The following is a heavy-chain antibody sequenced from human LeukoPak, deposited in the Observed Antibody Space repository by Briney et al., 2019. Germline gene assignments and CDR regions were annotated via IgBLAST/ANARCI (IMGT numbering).Heavy chain of an antibody. V-gene: IGHV3-48*01. J-gene: IGHJ4*02. CDR2: ITNSGNSK. Sequence: TGGSLRLSCAASEFTFSSYSMNWVRQAPGKGLEWVSYITNSGNSKSYADSVKGRFTISRDNTKNSLYLQMNGLRAEDTAVYYCARIWSSGYLTFDYWGQGILVTVSS. CDR3: ARIWSSGYLTFDY. CDR1: EFTFSSYS. D-gene: IGHD3-22*01.